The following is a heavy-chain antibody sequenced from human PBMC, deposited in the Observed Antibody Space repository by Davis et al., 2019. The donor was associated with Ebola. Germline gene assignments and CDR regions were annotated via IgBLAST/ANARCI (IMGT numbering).Heavy chain of an antibody. D-gene: IGHD3-10*01. V-gene: IGHV1-69*06. CDR2: IIPIFGTA. J-gene: IGHJ4*02. CDR3: ARDATMVRGVIIDY. Sequence: SVTVSCKASGGTFSSYAISWVRQAPGQGLEWMGGIIPIFGTANYAQKFQGRVTITADKSTSTAYMELSSLRSEDTAVYYCARDATMVRGVIIDYWGQGTLVTVSS. CDR1: GGTFSSYA.